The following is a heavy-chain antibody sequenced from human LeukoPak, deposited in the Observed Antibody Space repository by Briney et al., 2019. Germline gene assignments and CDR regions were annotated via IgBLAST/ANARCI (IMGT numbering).Heavy chain of an antibody. CDR3: AIDPGLMDVRGAFDI. CDR2: IYSGGST. D-gene: IGHD2-8*01. J-gene: IGHJ3*02. Sequence: PGGSLRLPCAASGFTVSSNYMSWVRQAPGKGLEWVTVIYSGGSTYYADSVKGRFTISRDNSKNTLYLQMNSLSAEDTAVYYCAIDPGLMDVRGAFDIWGQGTMVTVSS. V-gene: IGHV3-53*01. CDR1: GFTVSSNY.